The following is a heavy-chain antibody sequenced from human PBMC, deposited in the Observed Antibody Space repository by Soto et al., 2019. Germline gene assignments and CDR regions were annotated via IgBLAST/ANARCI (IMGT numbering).Heavy chain of an antibody. CDR1: DWSFSDYY. Sequence: QVQLQQWGAGLLKPSETLSLTCAVSDWSFSDYYLNWIRQPPGKGLEWIGEINHSGSTNNNPSLKRRVTISVDTSKNQFSLNLGSVAAADTAVYYCATGSRRRGVPRRIWFDPWGQGTLVTVSS. CDR3: ATGSRRRGVPRRIWFDP. D-gene: IGHD3-10*01. V-gene: IGHV4-34*02. J-gene: IGHJ5*02. CDR2: INHSGST.